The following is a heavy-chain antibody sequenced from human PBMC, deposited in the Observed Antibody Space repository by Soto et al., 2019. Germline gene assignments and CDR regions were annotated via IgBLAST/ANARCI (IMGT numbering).Heavy chain of an antibody. V-gene: IGHV4-34*01. CDR3: ARGPPLGY. CDR2: IYHSGST. Sequence: SETLSLTCAIYGGSFSGYYWSWIRQPPGKGLEWTGYIYHSGSTYYNPSLKSRVTISVDRSKNQFSLKLSSVTAADTAVYYCARGPPLGYWGQGTLVTVSS. CDR1: GGSFSGYY. J-gene: IGHJ4*02.